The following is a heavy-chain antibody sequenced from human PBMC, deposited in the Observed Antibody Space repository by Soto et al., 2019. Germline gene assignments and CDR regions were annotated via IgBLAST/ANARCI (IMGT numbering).Heavy chain of an antibody. CDR3: ARARVPMVTFDY. V-gene: IGHV4-38-2*02. CDR2: IYHSGST. D-gene: IGHD5-18*01. J-gene: IGHJ4*02. CDR1: GYSLISGYD. Sequence: SETLSLTGTVSGYSLISGYDWVLLRQHPGKGLEWIGSIYHSGSTYYNPSLKSRVTISVDTSKNQFSLKLSSVTAADTAVYYCARARVPMVTFDYWGQGNLVTVSS.